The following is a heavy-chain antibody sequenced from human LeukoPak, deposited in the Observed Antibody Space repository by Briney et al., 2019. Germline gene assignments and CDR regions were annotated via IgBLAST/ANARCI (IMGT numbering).Heavy chain of an antibody. J-gene: IGHJ4*02. CDR2: ISWNSGSI. D-gene: IGHD6-19*01. V-gene: IGHV3-9*01. CDR1: GFTFSSYW. Sequence: PGGSLRLSCAASGFTFSSYWMSWVRQAPGKGLEWVSDISWNSGSIGYADSVKGRFTISRDNAKNSLYLQMNSLRTEDTALFYCAEDSPLYQWLAVTVDYWGQGTLVTVSS. CDR3: AEDSPLYQWLAVTVDY.